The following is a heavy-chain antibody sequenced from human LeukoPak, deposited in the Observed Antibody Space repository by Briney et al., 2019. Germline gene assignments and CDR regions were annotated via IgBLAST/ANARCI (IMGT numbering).Heavy chain of an antibody. CDR2: ISGSGGST. V-gene: IGHV3-23*01. D-gene: IGHD2-2*01. CDR1: GFTVSSNY. CDR3: AKVFCSSTSCYAGEYFQH. Sequence: GGSLRLSCAASGFTVSSNYMSWVRQAPGKGLEWVSAISGSGGSTYYADSVKGRFTISRDNSKNTLYLQMNSLRAEDTAVYYCAKVFCSSTSCYAGEYFQHWGQGTLVTVSS. J-gene: IGHJ1*01.